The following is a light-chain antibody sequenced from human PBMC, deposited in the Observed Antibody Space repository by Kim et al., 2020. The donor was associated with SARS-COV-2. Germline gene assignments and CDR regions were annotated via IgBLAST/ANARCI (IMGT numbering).Light chain of an antibody. CDR2: GAS. Sequence: SPGASATLSCRASQSVSSSYLAWYQHKPGQAPRLVIYGASSRPTGIPDRFSGSGSGTEFTLTIRRLDPEDFAVYYCQQYETSPWTFGQGTKVDIK. J-gene: IGKJ1*01. CDR3: QQYETSPWT. CDR1: QSVSSSY. V-gene: IGKV3-20*01.